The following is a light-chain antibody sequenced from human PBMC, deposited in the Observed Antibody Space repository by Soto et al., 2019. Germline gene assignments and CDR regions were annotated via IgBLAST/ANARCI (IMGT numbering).Light chain of an antibody. CDR1: QSVSSTY. CDR3: QQYGSSPPIT. Sequence: IVLTHSPGTLSFSPGEIATLSFRAIQSVSSTYLAWYQQKPGQAPRPLIYGASSRATGIPDRFSGSGSGTDFTLTISRLEPEDFAVYYCQQYGSSPPITFGQGTRLEIK. J-gene: IGKJ5*01. V-gene: IGKV3-20*01. CDR2: GAS.